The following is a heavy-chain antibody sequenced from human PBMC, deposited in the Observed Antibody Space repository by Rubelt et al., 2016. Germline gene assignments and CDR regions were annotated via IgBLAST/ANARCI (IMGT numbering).Heavy chain of an antibody. V-gene: IGHV3-11*01. Sequence: APGKGLEWISYIGSGGSTKYYADSVKGRFTISRDNAKNSLYLQMNSLRAEDTAVYYCARDVDRGGYSPFDLWGQGTLVTVSS. D-gene: IGHD6-25*01. CDR2: IGSGGSTK. CDR3: ARDVDRGGYSPFDL. J-gene: IGHJ4*02.